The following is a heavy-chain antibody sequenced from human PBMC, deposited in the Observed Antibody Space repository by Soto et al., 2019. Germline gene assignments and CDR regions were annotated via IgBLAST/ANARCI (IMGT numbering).Heavy chain of an antibody. V-gene: IGHV5-10-1*01. J-gene: IGHJ6*02. CDR2: IDPSDSYP. D-gene: IGHD2-2*01. CDR3: ARHGAPGRVVVPAAHTEPLYYYYYGMDV. Sequence: GESLKISCKGSGYSFTSYWISWVRQMPGKGLEWMGRIDPSDSYPNYSPSFQAHVTISADKSISPAYLQWSSLKASDTAMYYCARHGAPGRVVVPAAHTEPLYYYYYGMDVWGQGTSVTVSS. CDR1: GYSFTSYW.